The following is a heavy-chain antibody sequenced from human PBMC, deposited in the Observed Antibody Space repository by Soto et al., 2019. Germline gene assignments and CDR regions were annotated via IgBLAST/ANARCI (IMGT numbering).Heavy chain of an antibody. CDR2: IIPILGTA. D-gene: IGHD3-16*02. CDR1: GGTFSSYA. CDR3: ARDLVDYVWGRYRCAY. V-gene: IGHV1-69*05. Sequence: QVQLVQSGAEVKKPGSSVKVSCKASGGTFSSYAISWVRQDPGQGLEWLGGIIPILGTANYAQKFQGRVTITSDEYTSTAYMELSILRSEETAVYYCARDLVDYVWGRYRCAYLCQGTLVTVSS. J-gene: IGHJ4*02.